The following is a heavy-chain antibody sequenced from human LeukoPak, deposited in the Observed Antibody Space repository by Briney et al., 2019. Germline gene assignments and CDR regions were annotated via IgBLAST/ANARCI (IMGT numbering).Heavy chain of an antibody. CDR3: AKVGPPYSSSWYAGWCLYFDY. CDR1: GFTFSSYD. D-gene: IGHD6-13*01. V-gene: IGHV3-74*01. CDR2: INSDGSST. J-gene: IGHJ4*02. Sequence: PGGSLRLSCAASGFTFSSYDMHWVRQAPGKGPVWVSRINSDGSSTSYADSVKGRFTISRDNSKNTLYLQMNSLRAEDTAVYYCAKVGPPYSSSWYAGWCLYFDYWGQGTLVTVSS.